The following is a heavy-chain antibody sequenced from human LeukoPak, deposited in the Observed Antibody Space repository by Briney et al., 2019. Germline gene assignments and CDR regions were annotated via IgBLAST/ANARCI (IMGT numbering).Heavy chain of an antibody. CDR3: ARDGWSSGWYNY. CDR1: GYTFTSYY. Sequence: ASVKVSCKASGYTFTSYYIHWVRQAPGQGLEWMGIINPSGGSTSQQQKFQGRVTMTRDTSKSTVYMELSSLRSEDTAVYYCARDGWSSGWYNYWGQGTLVTVSS. D-gene: IGHD6-19*01. J-gene: IGHJ4*02. CDR2: INPSGGST. V-gene: IGHV1-46*01.